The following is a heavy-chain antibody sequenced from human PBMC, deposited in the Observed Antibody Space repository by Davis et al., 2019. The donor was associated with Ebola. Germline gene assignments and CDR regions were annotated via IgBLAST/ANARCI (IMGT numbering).Heavy chain of an antibody. D-gene: IGHD1-14*01. J-gene: IGHJ4*01. V-gene: IGHV1-58*02. CDR3: TASAGTVGKFDY. Sequence: AASVQVSCKASGFTSSNSAMQWVRQARGQRPEWIGSIVVGNVNTNYAQKFQGRVTITRDMSTSTSYLDLSNLKSEETAVYYCTASAGTVGKFDYWGQGTLVTVSS. CDR2: IVVGNVNT. CDR1: GFTSSNSA.